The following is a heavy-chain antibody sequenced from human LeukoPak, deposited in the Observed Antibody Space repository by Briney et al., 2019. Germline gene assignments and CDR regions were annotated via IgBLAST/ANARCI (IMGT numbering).Heavy chain of an antibody. J-gene: IGHJ4*02. CDR3: AKVRPYYDFWSGPDY. D-gene: IGHD3-3*01. Sequence: TGGSLRLSCAASGFTFNHYGMHWVRQAPGKGVEWVAVISYDGSNKYYADAVKGRFTISRDNSKNTLYLQMNSLRAEDTAVYYCAKVRPYYDFWSGPDYWGQGTLVTVSS. V-gene: IGHV3-30*18. CDR1: GFTFNHYG. CDR2: ISYDGSNK.